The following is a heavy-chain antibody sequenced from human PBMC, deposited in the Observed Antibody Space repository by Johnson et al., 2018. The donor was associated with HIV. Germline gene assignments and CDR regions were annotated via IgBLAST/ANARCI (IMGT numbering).Heavy chain of an antibody. CDR3: ARDPCTGASCLPGAFEI. D-gene: IGHD2-15*01. Sequence: VQLVESGGGLVQPGGSLRLSCAASGFTFSSYDIHWVRQATGKGLEWVSAIGTAGDTYYPGSVKGRFTISRDNSKNTLYLQRNSLRAEDTAVYFCARDPCTGASCLPGAFEIWGQGTMVTVSS. CDR2: IGTAGDT. J-gene: IGHJ3*02. CDR1: GFTFSSYD. V-gene: IGHV3-13*01.